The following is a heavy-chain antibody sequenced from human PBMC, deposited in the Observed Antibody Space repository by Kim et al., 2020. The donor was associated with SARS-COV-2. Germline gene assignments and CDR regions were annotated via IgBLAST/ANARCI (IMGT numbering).Heavy chain of an antibody. J-gene: IGHJ4*02. V-gene: IGHV3-21*01. Sequence: IHYADSVKGRCTISRDNAKKSLYLQMSSLRAEDTAVYYCASEDQYDGSGYWGQGTLVTVSS. D-gene: IGHD3-22*01. CDR2: I. CDR3: ASEDQYDGSGY.